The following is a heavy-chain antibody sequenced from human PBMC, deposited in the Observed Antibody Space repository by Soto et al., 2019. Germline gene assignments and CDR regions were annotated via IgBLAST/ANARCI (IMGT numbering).Heavy chain of an antibody. CDR3: AKALTVTPPSTARFDAFDP. J-gene: IGHJ5*02. CDR2: ISGSGGST. CDR1: GFTFSSYA. D-gene: IGHD4-17*01. Sequence: EVQLLESGGGLVQPGGSLRLSCAASGFTFSSYAMSWVRQAPGKGLEWVSAISGSGGSTYYADSVKGRFTISRDNSKNTLYLQMNSLRAEDTALYYCAKALTVTPPSTARFDAFDPWGKGTLVTVSS. V-gene: IGHV3-23*01.